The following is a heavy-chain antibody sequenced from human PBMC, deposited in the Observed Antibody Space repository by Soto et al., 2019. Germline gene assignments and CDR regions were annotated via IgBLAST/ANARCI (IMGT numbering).Heavy chain of an antibody. CDR2: LSGSGVST. CDR3: AKVGTTVKYYFDY. CDR1: GFTFSSYA. J-gene: IGHJ4*02. V-gene: IGHV3-23*01. D-gene: IGHD4-4*01. Sequence: GGSLRLSCAASGFTFSSYAMNWVRQTPGKGLEWVSALSGSGVSTYYADSVKGRFTVSRDNSKNTLYLQMNSLRAEDTAVYYCAKVGTTVKYYFDYWGQGTLVTVSS.